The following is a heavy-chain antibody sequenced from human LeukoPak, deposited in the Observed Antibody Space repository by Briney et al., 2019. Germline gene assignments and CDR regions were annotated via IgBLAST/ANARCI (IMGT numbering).Heavy chain of an antibody. D-gene: IGHD1-26*01. Sequence: SETLSLTCTVSGGSISSYYWSWIRQPPGTGLEWIGYIYYSGSTNYNPSLKSRVTISVDTSKNQFSLKLSSVTAADTAVYYCARDPSIVGADYMDVWGKGTTVTVSS. J-gene: IGHJ6*03. CDR2: IYYSGST. CDR3: ARDPSIVGADYMDV. CDR1: GGSISSYY. V-gene: IGHV4-59*01.